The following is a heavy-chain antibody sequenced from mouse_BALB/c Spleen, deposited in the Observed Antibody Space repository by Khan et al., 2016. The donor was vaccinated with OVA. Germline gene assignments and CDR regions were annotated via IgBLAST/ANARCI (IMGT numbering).Heavy chain of an antibody. CDR1: GYTFTAYY. CDR3: ARRNYFGYTFAY. Sequence: VQLQESGAELARPGASVKLSCTASGYTFTAYYINWVKQRTGQGLEWIGEISPGSGDTYYNERFKGKATLTADKSSSTAYMQLSSLTSEASAVYFCARRNYFGYTFAYWGQGTLVTVSA. D-gene: IGHD1-2*01. CDR2: ISPGSGDT. J-gene: IGHJ3*01. V-gene: IGHV1-77*01.